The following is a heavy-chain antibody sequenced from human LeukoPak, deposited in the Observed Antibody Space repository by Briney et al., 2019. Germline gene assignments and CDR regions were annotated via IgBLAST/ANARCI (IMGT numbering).Heavy chain of an antibody. J-gene: IGHJ4*02. CDR2: ISAYNGNT. CDR1: GYTFTGYY. D-gene: IGHD3-16*02. V-gene: IGHV1-18*04. CDR3: ARDQYDYVWGSYRPVDY. Sequence: ASVKVSCKASGYTFTGYYMHWVRQAPGQGLEWMGWISAYNGNTNYAQKLQGRVTMTTDTSTSTAYMELRSLRSDDTAVYYCARDQYDYVWGSYRPVDYWGQGTLVTVSS.